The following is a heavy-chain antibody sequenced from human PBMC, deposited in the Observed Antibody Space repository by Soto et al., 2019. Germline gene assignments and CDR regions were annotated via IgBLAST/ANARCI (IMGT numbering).Heavy chain of an antibody. CDR3: ARLNYDSSGYYLGGLDY. CDR2: INHSGST. D-gene: IGHD3-22*01. V-gene: IGHV4-34*01. CDR1: GGSFSGYY. Sequence: SETLSLTCAIYGGSFSGYYWSWLRQPPGKGLEWIGEINHSGSTNYNPSLKSRVTIAVDTSKNQFSLKLSSVTAADTAVYYCARLNYDSSGYYLGGLDYWGQGTLVTVSS. J-gene: IGHJ4*02.